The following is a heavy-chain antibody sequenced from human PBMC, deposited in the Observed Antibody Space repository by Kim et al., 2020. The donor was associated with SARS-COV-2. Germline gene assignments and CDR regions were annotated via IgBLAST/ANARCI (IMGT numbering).Heavy chain of an antibody. V-gene: IGHV4-4*02. CDR1: GGSISSSNW. CDR2: IYHSGST. D-gene: IGHD2-15*01. CDR3: ARDPPYCSGGSCYDY. Sequence: SETLSLTCAVSGGSISSSNWWSWVRQPPGKGLEWIGEIYHSGSTNYNPSLKSRVTISVDKSKNQFSLKLSSVTAADTAVYYCARDPPYCSGGSCYDYWGQGTLVTVSS. J-gene: IGHJ4*02.